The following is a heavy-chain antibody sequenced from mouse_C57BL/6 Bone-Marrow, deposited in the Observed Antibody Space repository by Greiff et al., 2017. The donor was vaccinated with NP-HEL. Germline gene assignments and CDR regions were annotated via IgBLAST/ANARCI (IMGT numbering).Heavy chain of an antibody. V-gene: IGHV14-4*01. J-gene: IGHJ2*01. CDR3: TTYYYGSNY. D-gene: IGHD1-1*01. CDR2: IDPENGDT. Sequence: VQLQQSGAELVRPGASVKLSCTASGFNITDDYMHWVKQRPEQGLEWIGWIDPENGDTAYASKFQGKATLTADTSSNTAYLQLSSLTSEDTAVYYCTTYYYGSNYWGQGTTLTVSS. CDR1: GFNITDDY.